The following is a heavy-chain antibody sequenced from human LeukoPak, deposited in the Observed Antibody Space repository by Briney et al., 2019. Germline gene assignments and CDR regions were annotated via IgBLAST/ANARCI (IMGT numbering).Heavy chain of an antibody. CDR3: ARAYTASYGWFDP. Sequence: PSETLSLTCAVYGGSFSGYYWSWIRQPPGKGLEWIGEINHSGSTNYNPSLKSRVTISVDTSKNQFSLKLSSVTAADTAVYYCARAYTASYGWFDPWGQGTLVTVSS. D-gene: IGHD5-18*01. CDR1: GGSFSGYY. CDR2: INHSGST. J-gene: IGHJ5*02. V-gene: IGHV4-34*01.